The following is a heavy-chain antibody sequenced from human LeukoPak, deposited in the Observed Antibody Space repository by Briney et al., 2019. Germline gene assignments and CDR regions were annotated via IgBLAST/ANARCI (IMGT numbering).Heavy chain of an antibody. Sequence: SETLSLTCAVYGGSFSGYYWSWICQPPGKGLEWIGEINHSGSTNYNPSLKSRVTISVDTSKNQFSLKLSSVTAADTAVYYCATAGNWNDSDYYYYYGMDVWGQGTTVTVSS. CDR1: GGSFSGYY. CDR3: ATAGNWNDSDYYYYYGMDV. J-gene: IGHJ6*02. D-gene: IGHD1-1*01. CDR2: INHSGST. V-gene: IGHV4-34*01.